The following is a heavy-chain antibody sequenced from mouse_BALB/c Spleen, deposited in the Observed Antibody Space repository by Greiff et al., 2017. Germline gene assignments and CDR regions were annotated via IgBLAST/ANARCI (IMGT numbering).Heavy chain of an antibody. V-gene: IGHV5-17*02. CDR2: ISSGSSTI. CDR3: ATARATAY. D-gene: IGHD3-1*01. CDR1: GFTFSSFG. J-gene: IGHJ3*01. Sequence: EVKLVESGGGLVQPGGSRKLSCAASGFTFSSFGMHWVRQAPEKGLEWVAYISSGSSTIYYADTVKGRFTISRDNPKNTLFLQMTSLRSEDTAMYYCATARATAYWGQGTLVTVSA.